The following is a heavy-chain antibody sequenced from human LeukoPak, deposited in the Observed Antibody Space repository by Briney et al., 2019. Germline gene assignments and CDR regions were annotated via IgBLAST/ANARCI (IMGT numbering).Heavy chain of an antibody. CDR3: ARVELTSSGAFDF. Sequence: ASVKVSCKASGYTFTGYYMHWVRQAPGQGLEWMGWINPNSGGTNYAQKFQGRVTMTRDTSISTAYMELSRLRSDDTAVYYCARVELTSSGAFDFWGQGTMVTVSS. V-gene: IGHV1-2*02. J-gene: IGHJ3*01. CDR2: INPNSGGT. CDR1: GYTFTGYY. D-gene: IGHD1-7*01.